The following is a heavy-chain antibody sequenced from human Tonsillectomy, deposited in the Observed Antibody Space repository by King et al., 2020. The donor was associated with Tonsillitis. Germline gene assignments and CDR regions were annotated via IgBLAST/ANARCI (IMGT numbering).Heavy chain of an antibody. Sequence: VQLVESGGGLVQPGGSLRLSCAASGFTFSSYAMTWVRQAPGKGLEWVSAISGSVGITSYTDSVKGRFTISRDNSKNTLFLQMNSLRAEDTAVYYCAKEIYDSSGYYSDYWGQGTLVIVSS. J-gene: IGHJ4*02. D-gene: IGHD3-22*01. CDR1: GFTFSSYA. CDR2: ISGSVGIT. V-gene: IGHV3-23*04. CDR3: AKEIYDSSGYYSDY.